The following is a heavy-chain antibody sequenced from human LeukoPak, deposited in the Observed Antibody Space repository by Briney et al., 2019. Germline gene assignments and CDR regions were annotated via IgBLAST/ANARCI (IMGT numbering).Heavy chain of an antibody. J-gene: IGHJ4*02. V-gene: IGHV3-23*01. CDR3: AGRGRITMVRGVIRGLDY. CDR2: ISGSGGST. CDR1: GFTFSSYA. Sequence: TGGSLRLSCAASGFTFSSYAMSWVRQAPGKGLEWVSAISGSGGSTYYADSVKGRFTISRDNSKNTLYLQMNSLRAEDTAVYYCAGRGRITMVRGVIRGLDYWGQGTLVTVSS. D-gene: IGHD3-10*01.